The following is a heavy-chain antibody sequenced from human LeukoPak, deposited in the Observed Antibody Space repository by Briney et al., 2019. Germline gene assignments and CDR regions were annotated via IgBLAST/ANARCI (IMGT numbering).Heavy chain of an antibody. V-gene: IGHV1-69*13. CDR2: IIPIFGTA. CDR1: GGTFSSYA. Sequence: GASVKVSCKASGGTFSSYAISWVRQAPGQGLEWMGGIIPIFGTANYAQKFQGRVTITADESTSTAYMELSSLRSEDTAVYYCARDPYSGSYGNYYYYYFMDVWGKGTTVTISS. J-gene: IGHJ6*03. D-gene: IGHD1-26*01. CDR3: ARDPYSGSYGNYYYYYFMDV.